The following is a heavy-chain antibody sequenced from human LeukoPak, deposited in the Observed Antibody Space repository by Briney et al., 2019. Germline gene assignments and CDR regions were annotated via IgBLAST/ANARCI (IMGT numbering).Heavy chain of an antibody. CDR2: IYHSGST. Sequence: SETLSLTCAVSGGSISSSNWGSWVRQPPGKGLEWIGEIYHSGSTNYNPSLKSRVTISVDKSKNQFSLKLSSVTAADTAVYYCARQFGEYSSSTGWFDPWGQGTLVTVSS. CDR1: GGSISSSNW. CDR3: ARQFGEYSSSTGWFDP. V-gene: IGHV4-4*02. D-gene: IGHD6-6*01. J-gene: IGHJ5*02.